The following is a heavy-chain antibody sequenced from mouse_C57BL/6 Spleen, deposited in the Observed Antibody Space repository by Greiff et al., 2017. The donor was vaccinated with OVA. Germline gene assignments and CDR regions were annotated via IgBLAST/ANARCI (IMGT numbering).Heavy chain of an antibody. D-gene: IGHD1-1*01. CDR2: IYPGDGDT. J-gene: IGHJ2*01. CDR3: ARSITTVVADY. Sequence: VQLQESGAELVKPGASVKISCKASGYAFSSYWMNWVQQRPGKGLEWIGQIYPGDGDTNYNGKFKGKATLTADKSSSTAYLQLSSMTAEDSAVYYCARSITTVVADYWGQGTTLTVSS. V-gene: IGHV1-80*01. CDR1: GYAFSSYW.